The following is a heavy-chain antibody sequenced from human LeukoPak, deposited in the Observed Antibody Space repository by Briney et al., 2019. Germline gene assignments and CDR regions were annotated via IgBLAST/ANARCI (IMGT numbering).Heavy chain of an antibody. Sequence: SETLSLTCAVSGYSISSGYYWGWIRQPPGKGLEWIGRIYHSGSTYYNPSLKSRVTISVDTSKNQFSLKLSSVTSADTAVYYCAREHTSGTRGLDYWGRGTLVTVSS. V-gene: IGHV4-38-2*02. CDR1: GYSISSGYY. D-gene: IGHD3-10*01. CDR3: AREHTSGTRGLDY. J-gene: IGHJ4*02. CDR2: IYHSGST.